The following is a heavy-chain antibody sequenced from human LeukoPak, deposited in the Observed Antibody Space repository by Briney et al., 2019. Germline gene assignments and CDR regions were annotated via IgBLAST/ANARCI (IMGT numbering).Heavy chain of an antibody. CDR2: IIPIFGTA. V-gene: IGHV1-69*05. D-gene: IGHD6-13*01. J-gene: IGHJ6*03. CDR3: ASRPIAAANYYYYYYMDV. CDR1: GGTFSSYA. Sequence: SVKVSCKASGGTFSSYAISWARQAPGQGLEWMGGIIPIFGTANYAQKFQGRVAITTDESTSTAYMELSSLRSEDTAVYYCASRPIAAANYYYYYYMDVWGKGTTVTVSS.